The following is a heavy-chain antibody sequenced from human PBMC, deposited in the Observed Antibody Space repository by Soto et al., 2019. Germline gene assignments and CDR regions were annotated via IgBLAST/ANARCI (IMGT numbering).Heavy chain of an antibody. CDR1: GFTFSRYA. J-gene: IGHJ6*02. D-gene: IGHD6-19*01. CDR2: ISGGDSTT. V-gene: IGHV3-23*01. Sequence: GGSLRLSCAASGFTFSRYAMAWVRQAPGEGLEWVSTISGGDSTTYYADSVKGRFTISRDNSKNSLYLQMTSLTAHDTAVYYCVKDWTGSACPCMDVWGQGTTVTVS. CDR3: VKDWTGSACPCMDV.